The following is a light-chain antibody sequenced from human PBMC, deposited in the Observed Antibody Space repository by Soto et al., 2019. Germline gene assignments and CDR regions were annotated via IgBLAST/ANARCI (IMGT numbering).Light chain of an antibody. J-gene: IGLJ2*01. CDR2: LNSDGSH. V-gene: IGLV4-69*01. CDR1: SGHNNDA. Sequence: QSVLTQWPSASASLGASVKLTCTLSSGHNNDAIAWHQQQPEKGPRYLMKLNSDGSHSKGDGIPDRFSGSSSGTERYLIISSLQSEDVADYYCQTWGTGIVVFGGGTKVTVL. CDR3: QTWGTGIVV.